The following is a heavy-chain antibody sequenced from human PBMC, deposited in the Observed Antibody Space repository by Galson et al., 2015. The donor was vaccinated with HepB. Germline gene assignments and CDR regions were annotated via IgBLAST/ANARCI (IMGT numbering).Heavy chain of an antibody. CDR1: GYTFTSYG. CDR3: ARRSRDSSGWHSLYY. CDR2: ISAYNGNT. Sequence: SVKVSCKASGYTFTSYGISWVRQAPGQGLEWMGWISAYNGNTNYAQKLQGRVTMTTDTPTSTAYMELRSLRSDDTAVYYCARRSRDSSGWHSLYYWGQGTLVTVSS. D-gene: IGHD6-19*01. V-gene: IGHV1-18*01. J-gene: IGHJ4*02.